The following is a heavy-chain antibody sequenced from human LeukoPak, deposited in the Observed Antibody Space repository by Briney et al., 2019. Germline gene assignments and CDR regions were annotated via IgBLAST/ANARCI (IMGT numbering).Heavy chain of an antibody. CDR2: IGNSDTTI. CDR1: GFTFNDYS. Sequence: PGGSLRLSCVASGFTFNDYSMSWIRQAPEKGLEWVSYIGNSDTTIYYADSVKGRFTISRDNAKNSLYLQTNSLRVEDTAVYYCARAAGWLDPWGQGTLVTVSS. CDR3: ARAAGWLDP. V-gene: IGHV3-11*01. J-gene: IGHJ5*02.